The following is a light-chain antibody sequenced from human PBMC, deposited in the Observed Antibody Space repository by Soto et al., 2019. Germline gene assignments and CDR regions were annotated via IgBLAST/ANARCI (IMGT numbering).Light chain of an antibody. CDR2: EVS. V-gene: IGLV2-8*01. CDR1: SSDVGGYNY. J-gene: IGLJ2*01. CDR3: SSYAGSNNPVI. Sequence: QSVLTRPPSASGSPGQSVTISCTGTSSDVGGYNYVSWYQQHPGKAPKFLIFEVSRRPSGVPDRFSGSKSGNTASLTVSGLQADDEADYYCSSYAGSNNPVIFGGGTKVTV.